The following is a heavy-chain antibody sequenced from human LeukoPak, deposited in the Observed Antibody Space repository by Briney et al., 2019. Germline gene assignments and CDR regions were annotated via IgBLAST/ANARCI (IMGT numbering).Heavy chain of an antibody. V-gene: IGHV3-7*01. D-gene: IGHD3-10*01. J-gene: IGHJ5*02. CDR3: ARRGSQGPFDP. CDR2: IKKDGSEK. CDR1: GFTFSSYW. Sequence: PGGSLRLSCAASGFTFSSYWMTWVRQAPGKGLEWVANIKKDGSEKYNVDSVRGRFTISRDNAKTSLYLQMNSLRAEDTAVYYCARRGSQGPFDPWGQGTLVTVSS.